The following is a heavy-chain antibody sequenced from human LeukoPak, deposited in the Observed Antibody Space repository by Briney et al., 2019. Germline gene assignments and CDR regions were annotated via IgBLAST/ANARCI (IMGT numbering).Heavy chain of an antibody. CDR3: ARDQWWQLIAVVITSYFDL. D-gene: IGHD6-19*01. J-gene: IGHJ4*02. CDR2: IKPDGSEK. Sequence: PGGSLRLSCAASGFTCNTYWMSWVRQAPGKGLEWVANIKPDGSEKHYVDSVRGRFTISRDNAKNSLYLQMNSLRAEDTAVYYCARDQWWQLIAVVITSYFDLWGQGALLTVSS. V-gene: IGHV3-7*01. CDR1: GFTCNTYW.